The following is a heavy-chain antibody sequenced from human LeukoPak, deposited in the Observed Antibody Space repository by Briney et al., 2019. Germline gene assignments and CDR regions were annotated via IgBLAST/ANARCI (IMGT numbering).Heavy chain of an antibody. J-gene: IGHJ6*04. CDR1: GFTIGTAW. D-gene: IGHD3-3*02. Sequence: GGSLRLSRVSSGFTIGTAWMSWVRQAPGKGLEWLGHIKSESEGATTDYAAPAKGRFAISRDDSKNMIYLQMSSLKIDDTAIYYCIAHFPYFYGFDVWGKGTTVTVSS. CDR2: IKSESEGATT. V-gene: IGHV3-15*01. CDR3: IAHFPYFYGFDV.